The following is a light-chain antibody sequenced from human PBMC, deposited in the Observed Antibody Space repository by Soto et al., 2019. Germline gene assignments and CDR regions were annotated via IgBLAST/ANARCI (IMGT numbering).Light chain of an antibody. CDR2: RAS. CDR1: QSVTSN. J-gene: IGKJ1*01. V-gene: IGKV3-15*01. CDR3: QQYHSYST. Sequence: EVVMTQSPGAVSVSPGERATLSCRASQSVTSNVAWYQQKPGQAPRLLIYRASARATGVPARFSGSGSATEFTLTISSLQPDDFATYYCQQYHSYSTFGQGTKVDI.